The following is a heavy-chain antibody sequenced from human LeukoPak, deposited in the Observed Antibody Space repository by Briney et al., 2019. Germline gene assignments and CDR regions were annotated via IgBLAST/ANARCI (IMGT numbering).Heavy chain of an antibody. D-gene: IGHD5-12*01. CDR2: IYYSGST. Sequence: SETLSLTCTVSGGSISSYYWGWIRQPPGKGLEWIGSIYYSGSTYYNPSLKSRVTISVDTSKNQFSLKLSSVTAADTAVYYCASSYIVATSIDYWGQGTLVTVSS. CDR3: ASSYIVATSIDY. V-gene: IGHV4-39*01. J-gene: IGHJ4*02. CDR1: GGSISSYY.